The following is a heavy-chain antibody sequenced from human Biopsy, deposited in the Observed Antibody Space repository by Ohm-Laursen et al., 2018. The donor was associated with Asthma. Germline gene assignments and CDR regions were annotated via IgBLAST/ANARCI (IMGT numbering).Heavy chain of an antibody. CDR1: GFTFSSYG. V-gene: IGHV3-30*03. J-gene: IGHJ4*02. D-gene: IGHD3-3*01. CDR2: ISYDGSNK. Sequence: RSLRLSCSASGFTFSSYGMHWVRQAPGKGLEWVAVISYDGSNKYYADSVMGRFTISRDNSKNTLYLQMNSLRAEDTAVYYCASQSSGPDFWSGYYYFDYWGQGTLVTVSS. CDR3: ASQSSGPDFWSGYYYFDY.